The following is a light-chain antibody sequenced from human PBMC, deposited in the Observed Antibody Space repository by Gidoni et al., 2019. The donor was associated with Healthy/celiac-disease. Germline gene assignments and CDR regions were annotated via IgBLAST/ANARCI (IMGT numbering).Light chain of an antibody. CDR1: QRGSSN. V-gene: IGKV3-15*01. CDR3: QQYNNCPPLT. CDR2: GAA. Sequence: SRAAAPGERATCSGRGMQRGSSNAAGDQQKPGQAPRRRSEGAATRATGRPASVSGSGAGTEFTITTSSLQSEDFAVYYCQQYNNCPPLTFGQGTKVEIK. J-gene: IGKJ1*01.